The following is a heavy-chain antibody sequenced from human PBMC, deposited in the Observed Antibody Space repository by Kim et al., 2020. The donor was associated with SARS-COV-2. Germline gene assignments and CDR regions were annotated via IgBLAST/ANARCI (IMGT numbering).Heavy chain of an antibody. V-gene: IGHV1-18*04. J-gene: IGHJ4*02. CDR1: GYTFNSYG. CDR2: ISAYNGNT. D-gene: IGHD3-10*01. CDR3: ARAGGGYYGSGSYYNVGAPYFDY. Sequence: ASVKVSCKASGYTFNSYGINWVRQAPGQGLEWMGWISAYNGNTNYAQKLQGRVTMTTDTSTSTAYMELRSLRSDDTAVYYCARAGGGYYGSGSYYNVGAPYFDYWGQGTLVTVSS.